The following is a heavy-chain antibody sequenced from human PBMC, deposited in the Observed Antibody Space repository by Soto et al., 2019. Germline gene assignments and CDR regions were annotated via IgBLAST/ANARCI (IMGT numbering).Heavy chain of an antibody. D-gene: IGHD1-26*01. CDR2: INHSGST. J-gene: IGHJ4*02. Sequence: QVQLQQWGAGLLKPSETLSLTCAVYGGSFSGYIWSWIRQPPGKGLQWIGQINHSGSTNYNPSLKRRVPISLHQSNSQFSLELSSVTAADTAVYFWARGLMSGSYYSGGWYYFDYWGQGTLVTVSS. CDR1: GGSFSGYI. V-gene: IGHV4-34*01. CDR3: ARGLMSGSYYSGGWYYFDY.